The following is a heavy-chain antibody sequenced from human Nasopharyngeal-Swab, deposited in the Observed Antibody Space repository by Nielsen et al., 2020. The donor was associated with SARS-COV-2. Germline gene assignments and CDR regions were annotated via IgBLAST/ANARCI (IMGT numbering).Heavy chain of an antibody. CDR3: ARDRANWDFDY. Sequence: GGSLRLSCAASGFTFSDYYMSWSRQAPGKGLEYISYISGSGGTIYYGDSMKGRFTISRDNAKNSLYLQMNSLRAEDTAVYYCARDRANWDFDYWVQGTLVTVSS. CDR1: GFTFSDYY. CDR2: ISGSGGTI. V-gene: IGHV3-11*04. D-gene: IGHD7-27*01. J-gene: IGHJ4*02.